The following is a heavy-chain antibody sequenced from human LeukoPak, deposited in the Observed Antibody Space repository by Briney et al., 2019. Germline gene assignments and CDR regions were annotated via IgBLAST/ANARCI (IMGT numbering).Heavy chain of an antibody. CDR1: GFTFSSYA. V-gene: IGHV3-23*01. J-gene: IGHJ4*02. Sequence: GGSLRLSCAASGFTFSSYAMSWVRQAPGKGLEWVSAISGSGGSTYYADSVKGRFTISRDNSKNTLYLQMNSLRAEDTAVYYCAKAPLVVVVAANYDYWGQGTLVTVSS. CDR2: ISGSGGST. CDR3: AKAPLVVVVAANYDY. D-gene: IGHD2-15*01.